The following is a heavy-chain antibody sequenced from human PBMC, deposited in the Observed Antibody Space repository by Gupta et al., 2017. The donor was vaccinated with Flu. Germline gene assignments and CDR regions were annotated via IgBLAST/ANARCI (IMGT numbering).Heavy chain of an antibody. CDR1: GFTFSSYE. J-gene: IGHJ3*02. D-gene: IGHD6-13*01. CDR3: ARTSGISHGGAFDI. V-gene: IGHV3-48*03. Sequence: EVQLVESGGGLVQPGGSLRLSCAASGFTFSSYEMNWVRQAPGKGLEWVSYISSSGSTIYYADSVKGRFTISRDNAKNSLYLQMNSLRAEDTAVYYCARTSGISHGGAFDIWGQGTMVTVSS. CDR2: ISSSGSTI.